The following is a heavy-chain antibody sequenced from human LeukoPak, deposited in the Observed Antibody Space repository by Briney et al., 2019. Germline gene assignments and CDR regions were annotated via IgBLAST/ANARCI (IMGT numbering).Heavy chain of an antibody. Sequence: PGGSLRLSCAASGFTFSSYSMNWVRQAPGKGLEWVSSISSSSYIHYADSVKGRFTISRDNAKNSLYLQMNSPRAEDTAVYYCATYRSSGWYMPPNYWGQGTLVTVSS. J-gene: IGHJ4*02. V-gene: IGHV3-21*01. CDR3: ATYRSSGWYMPPNY. CDR2: ISSSSYI. D-gene: IGHD6-19*01. CDR1: GFTFSSYS.